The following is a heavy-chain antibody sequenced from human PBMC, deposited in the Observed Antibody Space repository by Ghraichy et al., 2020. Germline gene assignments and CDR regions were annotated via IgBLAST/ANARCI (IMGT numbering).Heavy chain of an antibody. J-gene: IGHJ4*02. CDR2: IYHSGST. CDR3: ARMAYEQWLGLAFDY. V-gene: IGHV4-38-2*02. D-gene: IGHD6-19*01. Sequence: SQTLSLTCTVSGYSISSGYYWGWIRQPPGKGLEWIGSIYHSGSTYYNPSLKSRVTISVDTSKNQFSLKLSSVTAADTAVYYCARMAYEQWLGLAFDYWGQGTLVTVSS. CDR1: GYSISSGYY.